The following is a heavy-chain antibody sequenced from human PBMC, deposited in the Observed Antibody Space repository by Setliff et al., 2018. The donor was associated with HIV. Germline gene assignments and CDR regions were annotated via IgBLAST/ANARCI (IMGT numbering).Heavy chain of an antibody. D-gene: IGHD3-3*01. CDR1: GYTFIDYY. V-gene: IGHV1-69*10. CDR2: IIPIHGVT. Sequence: GASVKVSCKASGYTFIDYYIHWVRQAPGQGLEWMGGIIPIHGVTNYAQKFKDRVTITADKSTTTAYMELSSLRSEDTAVYYCAILGSRIIPGQHYWGQGTPVTVSS. J-gene: IGHJ4*02. CDR3: AILGSRIIPGQHY.